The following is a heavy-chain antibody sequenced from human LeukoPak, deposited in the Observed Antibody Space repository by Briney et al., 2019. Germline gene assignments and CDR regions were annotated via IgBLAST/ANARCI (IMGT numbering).Heavy chain of an antibody. CDR1: GFTFSSYS. V-gene: IGHV3-21*01. J-gene: IGHJ6*02. CDR2: ISSSSSYI. CDR3: ARERYHYGMDV. Sequence: PGGSLRFSCAASGFTFSSYSMNWVRQAPGKGLEWVSSISSSSSYIYHADSVKGRFTVSRDNAKNSLYLQMNSLRAEDTAVYYCARERYHYGMDVWGQGTTVTVSS.